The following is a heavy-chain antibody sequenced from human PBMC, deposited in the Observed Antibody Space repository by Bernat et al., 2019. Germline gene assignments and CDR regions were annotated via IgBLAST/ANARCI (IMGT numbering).Heavy chain of an antibody. CDR3: ARGGASIQLWLRARAFDY. V-gene: IGHV1-8*01. CDR1: GYTFTSYD. D-gene: IGHD5-18*01. CDR2: MNPNSGNT. Sequence: VETPEASMTVSSRNYGYTFTSYDINWVRQATGQGLEWMGWMNPNSGNTGYAQKFQGRVTMTRNTSISTAYMELSSLRSEDTAVYYCARGGASIQLWLRARAFDYWGQG. J-gene: IGHJ4*02.